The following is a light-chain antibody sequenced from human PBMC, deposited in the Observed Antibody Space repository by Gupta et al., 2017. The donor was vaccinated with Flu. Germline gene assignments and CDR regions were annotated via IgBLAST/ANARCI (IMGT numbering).Light chain of an antibody. Sequence: EIVMTQSPATLSVSPGERAPLSCRASQSVSSILAWYQQKPGQAPRFLIYGASTRATGIPARFSGSGSGTEFTLTISSRQSEDFAVYYCHKYNNWPTFGQGTKVEIK. CDR3: HKYNNWPT. CDR1: QSVSSI. J-gene: IGKJ1*01. CDR2: GAS. V-gene: IGKV3-15*01.